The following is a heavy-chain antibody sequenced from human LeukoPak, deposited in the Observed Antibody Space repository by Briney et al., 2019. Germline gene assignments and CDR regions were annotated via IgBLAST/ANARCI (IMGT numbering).Heavy chain of an antibody. D-gene: IGHD3-3*01. CDR2: FFYSVST. V-gene: IGHV4-39*02. Sequence: PSETLSLTCTVSGGSIISSSYYWGWIRQPPGKGLEWIGSFFYSVSTYYNPSLKSRVTISVDTSKNHFSLKLSSVTAADTAVYYCARGPLHKITIFGVVIIDWYFDLWGRGTLVTVSS. CDR1: GGSIISSSYY. CDR3: ARGPLHKITIFGVVIIDWYFDL. J-gene: IGHJ2*01.